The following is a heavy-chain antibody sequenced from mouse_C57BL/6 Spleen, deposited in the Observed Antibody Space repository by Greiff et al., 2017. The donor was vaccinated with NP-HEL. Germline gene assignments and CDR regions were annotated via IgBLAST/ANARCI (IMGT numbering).Heavy chain of an antibody. D-gene: IGHD1-1*01. Sequence: VQVVESGAELARPGASVKLSCKASGYTFTSYGISWVKQRTGQGLEWIGEIYPRSGNTYYNEKFKGKATLTADKSSSTAYMELRSLTSEDSAVYFCARMGGSSYGYFDVWGTGTTVTVSS. J-gene: IGHJ1*03. CDR3: ARMGGSSYGYFDV. V-gene: IGHV1-81*01. CDR2: IYPRSGNT. CDR1: GYTFTSYG.